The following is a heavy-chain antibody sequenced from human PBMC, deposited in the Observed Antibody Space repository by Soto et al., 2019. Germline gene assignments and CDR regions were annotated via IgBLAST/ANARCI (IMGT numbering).Heavy chain of an antibody. CDR1: GGTFSSYA. Sequence: QVQLVQSGAEVKKPGSSVKVSCKASGGTFSSYAISWVRQAPGQGLEWMGGIIPIFGTANYAQKFQGRVTITADESTSTAYMELSSLRSDDTAVYYCARGAEYCSGGSCYPILFDYWGQGTLVTVSS. J-gene: IGHJ4*02. V-gene: IGHV1-69*01. CDR3: ARGAEYCSGGSCYPILFDY. CDR2: IIPIFGTA. D-gene: IGHD2-15*01.